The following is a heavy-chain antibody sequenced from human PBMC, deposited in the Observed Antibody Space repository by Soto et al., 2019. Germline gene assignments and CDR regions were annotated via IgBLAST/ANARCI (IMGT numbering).Heavy chain of an antibody. CDR3: ARAADGYNYPDY. CDR1: GFTFSLYG. J-gene: IGHJ4*02. V-gene: IGHV3-33*01. Sequence: GGSLRLSCVASGFTFSLYGMHWVRQAPGKGLEWVAVIWSDGGDKYYADSVKGRFTISRDNSQDTLYLQINSLSADDTAVYYCARAADGYNYPDYWGQGSLVTGSS. D-gene: IGHD5-12*01. CDR2: IWSDGGDK.